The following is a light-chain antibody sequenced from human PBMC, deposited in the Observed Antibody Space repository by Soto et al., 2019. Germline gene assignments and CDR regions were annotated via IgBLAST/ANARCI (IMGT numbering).Light chain of an antibody. J-gene: IGKJ4*01. Sequence: EIVMTQSPATLSVSPGERDTLSCRASQSVSGNLAWYQQRPGQAPRLLIYGASTRATGIPARFSGSGSGTEFTLTISSLQSEDFAVYYCQQYNNWPPLTFGGGTKVEIK. V-gene: IGKV3-15*01. CDR3: QQYNNWPPLT. CDR2: GAS. CDR1: QSVSGN.